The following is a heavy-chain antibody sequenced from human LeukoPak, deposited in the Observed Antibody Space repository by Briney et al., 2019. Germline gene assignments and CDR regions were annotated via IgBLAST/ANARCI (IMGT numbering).Heavy chain of an antibody. CDR1: GFTFSSFA. D-gene: IGHD5-12*01. V-gene: IGHV3-23*01. CDR2: IIGSGSST. CDR3: AKSRYSGYDSDFDY. J-gene: IGHJ4*02. Sequence: PGGSLRLSCAASGFTFSSFAMSWVRQAPGKGLEWVSGIIGSGSSTYYGDSVRGRFSISRDNSKNTLYLQMNSLRAEDTAVYYCAKSRYSGYDSDFDYWGQGTLVTVSS.